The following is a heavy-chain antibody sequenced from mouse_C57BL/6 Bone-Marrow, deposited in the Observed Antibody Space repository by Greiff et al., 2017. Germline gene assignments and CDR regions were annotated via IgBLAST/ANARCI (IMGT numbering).Heavy chain of an antibody. Sequence: QVQLQQSGTELVKPGASVKLSCKASGYTFTSYWMHWVKQRPGQGLEWIGNINPSNGGTNYNEKFKSKATLTVDKSSSTAFMQLSSLTSEDSAVYYCAISLYYDYGAMDYWGQGTSVTVSS. CDR2: INPSNGGT. CDR3: AISLYYDYGAMDY. J-gene: IGHJ4*01. CDR1: GYTFTSYW. V-gene: IGHV1-53*01. D-gene: IGHD2-4*01.